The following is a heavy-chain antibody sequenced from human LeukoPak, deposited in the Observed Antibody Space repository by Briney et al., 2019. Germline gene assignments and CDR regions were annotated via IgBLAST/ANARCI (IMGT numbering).Heavy chain of an antibody. V-gene: IGHV3-48*04. J-gene: IGHJ4*02. CDR3: ARVWSSGYTKDY. CDR2: ISSSSSTI. D-gene: IGHD3-22*01. CDR1: GFTFSSYS. Sequence: GGSLRLSCAASGFTFSSYSIDWVRQAPGKGLEWLSYISSSSSTIYFADSVKGRFTISRDNAENSAYLHMNSLRAEDTAVYYCARVWSSGYTKDYWGQGTLVTVS.